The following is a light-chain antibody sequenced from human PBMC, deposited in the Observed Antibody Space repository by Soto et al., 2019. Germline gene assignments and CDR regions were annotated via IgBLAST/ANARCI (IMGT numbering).Light chain of an antibody. V-gene: IGKV3-15*01. J-gene: IGKJ1*01. Sequence: VMTQSPATLPVSPGERVILSYRESQSVGGSLAWYRQKPGQAPSLLVYGASTRATGIPARFSGSGSGTDFTLSISSLQSDDFAVYYCLQYDKWPPWTFGQGTKVDIK. CDR2: GAS. CDR1: QSVGGS. CDR3: LQYDKWPPWT.